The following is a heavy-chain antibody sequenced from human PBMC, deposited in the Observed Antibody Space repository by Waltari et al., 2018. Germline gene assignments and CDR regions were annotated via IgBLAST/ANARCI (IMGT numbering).Heavy chain of an antibody. V-gene: IGHV1-69*08. J-gene: IGHJ4*02. Sequence: QVQLVQSGAEVKKPGSSVKVSCKASGGTFSSYAISWVAQAPGQGLEWMGRIPPILGTANYAQKFQGRVTITADKSTSTAYMELSSLRSEDTAVYYCVYYYDSSGYYEDYWGQGTLVTVSS. CDR3: VYYYDSSGYYEDY. CDR1: GGTFSSYA. D-gene: IGHD3-22*01. CDR2: IPPILGTA.